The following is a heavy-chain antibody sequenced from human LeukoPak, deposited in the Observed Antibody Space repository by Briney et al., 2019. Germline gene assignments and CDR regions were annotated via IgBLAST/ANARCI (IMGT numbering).Heavy chain of an antibody. CDR1: GLSVRTGGVG. Sequence: SGPTLLHPTRTLTLTYTFSGLSVRTGGVGVGWVRQPPVKALEWLALIYWNDDKRYSPSLKSRLTITKDTSKNQVVLTMTNMDPVDTATYYCAHISYRRDFWSDGYYMDVWGKGTTVTVSS. CDR3: AHISYRRDFWSDGYYMDV. V-gene: IGHV2-5*01. D-gene: IGHD3-3*01. J-gene: IGHJ6*03. CDR2: IYWNDDK.